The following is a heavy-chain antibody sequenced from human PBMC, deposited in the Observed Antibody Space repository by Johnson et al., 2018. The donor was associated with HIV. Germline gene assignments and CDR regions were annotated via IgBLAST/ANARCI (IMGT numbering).Heavy chain of an antibody. CDR2: ISYDGSNK. D-gene: IGHD3-16*01. CDR1: GFTFSSYA. J-gene: IGHJ3*02. Sequence: QVHLVESGGGVVQPGRSLRLSCAASGFTFSSYAMHWVRQAPGKGLEWVAVISYDGSNKYYADSVKGRFTISRDNSKNTVFLQMDSLRGEDTAVYYCARGSRYTHDNDDVYLLHAFDIWGQGTVVTVSS. V-gene: IGHV3-30*04. CDR3: ARGSRYTHDNDDVYLLHAFDI.